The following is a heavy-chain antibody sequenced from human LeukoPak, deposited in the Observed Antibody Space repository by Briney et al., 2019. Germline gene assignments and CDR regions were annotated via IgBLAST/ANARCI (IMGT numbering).Heavy chain of an antibody. Sequence: GESLKISCKASGYTFTSYGISWVRQAPGQGLEWMGWISAYNGNTNYAQKLQGRVTMTTDTSTSTAYMELRSLRSDDTAVYYRARDGDVTYYVFWGGPAPRWFDPWGQGTLVTVSS. CDR2: ISAYNGNT. J-gene: IGHJ5*02. CDR1: GYTFTSYG. V-gene: IGHV1-18*01. D-gene: IGHD3-3*01. CDR3: ARDGDVTYYVFWGGPAPRWFDP.